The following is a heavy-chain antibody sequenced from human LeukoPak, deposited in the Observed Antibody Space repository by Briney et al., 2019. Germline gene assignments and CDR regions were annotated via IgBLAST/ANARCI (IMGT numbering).Heavy chain of an antibody. J-gene: IGHJ6*02. CDR1: GFTFSSYS. V-gene: IGHV3-21*01. CDR2: ISSSSSYI. Sequence: KPGGSLRLSCAASGFTFSSYSMNWVRQAPGKGLEWVSSISSSSSYIYYADSVKGRFTISRDNAKNSLYLQVNSLRAEDTAVYYCARGPTHYYYYGMDVWGQGTTVTVSS. CDR3: ARGPTHYYYYGMDV.